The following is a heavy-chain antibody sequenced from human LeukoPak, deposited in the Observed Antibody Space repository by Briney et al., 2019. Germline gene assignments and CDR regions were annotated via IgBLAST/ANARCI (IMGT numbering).Heavy chain of an antibody. J-gene: IGHJ4*02. CDR2: ISGSGGST. CDR1: GFTFSSYA. Sequence: QPGGSLRLSCAASGFTFSSYAMSWVRQAPGKGLEWVSAISGSGGSTYYADSVKGRFTISRDNSKNTLYLQMNSLRAEDTAVYYCAKGVRITMIVVVMSIFDYWGQGTLVTVSS. CDR3: AKGVRITMIVVVMSIFDY. D-gene: IGHD3-22*01. V-gene: IGHV3-23*01.